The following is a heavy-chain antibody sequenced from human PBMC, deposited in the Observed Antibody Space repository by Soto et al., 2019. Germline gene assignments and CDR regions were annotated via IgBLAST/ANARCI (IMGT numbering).Heavy chain of an antibody. J-gene: IGHJ1*01. D-gene: IGHD6-13*01. CDR2: IYWDGDK. CDR3: AYSLGSSWYS. V-gene: IGHV2-5*02. Sequence: QITLKESGPTLVKPTQTLTLTCTFSGFLFSTNGVRVGWIRQPPGKALEWLALIYWDGDKRYSPSLRTRLTITKDTSKNQVVLTMTKMDPVDTATYYCAYSLGSSWYSWGQGTLVIVSS. CDR1: GFLFSTNGVR.